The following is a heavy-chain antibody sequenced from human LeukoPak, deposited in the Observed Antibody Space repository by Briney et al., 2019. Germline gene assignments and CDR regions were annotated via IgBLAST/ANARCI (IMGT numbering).Heavy chain of an antibody. V-gene: IGHV4-34*01. CDR3: ARHGAAAYYYGMDV. CDR2: INHSGST. CDR1: GGSFSGYY. D-gene: IGHD6-13*01. Sequence: SETLSLTCAVYGGSFSGYYWSWIRQPPGKGLEWIGEINHSGSTNYNPSLKSRVTISVDTSKNQFSLKLSSVTAADTAVYYCARHGAAAYYYGMDVWGQGTTVTVSS. J-gene: IGHJ6*02.